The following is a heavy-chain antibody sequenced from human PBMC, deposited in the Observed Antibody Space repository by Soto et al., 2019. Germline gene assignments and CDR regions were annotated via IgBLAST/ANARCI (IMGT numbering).Heavy chain of an antibody. CDR3: ARGMTVAGNYYYGMDV. Sequence: ASVKVSCKASGYTFTSYYMHWVLQAPGQGLEWMGIINPSGGSTSYAQKFQGRVTMTRDTSTSTVYMELSSLRSEDTAVYYCARGMTVAGNYYYGMDVWGQGTTVTVSS. CDR1: GYTFTSYY. CDR2: INPSGGST. D-gene: IGHD6-19*01. V-gene: IGHV1-46*01. J-gene: IGHJ6*02.